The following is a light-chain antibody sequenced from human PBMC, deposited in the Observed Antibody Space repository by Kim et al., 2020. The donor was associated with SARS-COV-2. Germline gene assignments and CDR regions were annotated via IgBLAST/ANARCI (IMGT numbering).Light chain of an antibody. J-gene: IGKJ2*01. CDR2: GAS. V-gene: IGKV3-20*01. CDR1: QSISGSS. Sequence: EIVLTQSPGTLSLSPGQRATLSCTASQSISGSSLAWYQQKPGQAPRLLIYGASSRATGIPDRFSGSGSGTDITLTISRLEPEDFAVYYCQHYGSSPRTFGQGTKLEI. CDR3: QHYGSSPRT.